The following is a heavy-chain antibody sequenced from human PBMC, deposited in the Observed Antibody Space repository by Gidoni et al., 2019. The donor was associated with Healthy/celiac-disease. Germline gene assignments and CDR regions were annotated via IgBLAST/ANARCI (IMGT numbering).Heavy chain of an antibody. CDR3: ARDTDTRTPDACDI. CDR1: GGTFSSYA. D-gene: IGHD2-2*01. J-gene: IGHJ3*02. V-gene: IGHV1-69*01. Sequence: QVQLVQSGSEVKKPGSSVKVSCTASGGTFSSYAISWVRQAPGQGLEWMGGIIPIFGTANDAQKFQGRVTITADESTSTAYMELSSLRSEDTAVYYCARDTDTRTPDACDIWGQGTMVTVSS. CDR2: IIPIFGTA.